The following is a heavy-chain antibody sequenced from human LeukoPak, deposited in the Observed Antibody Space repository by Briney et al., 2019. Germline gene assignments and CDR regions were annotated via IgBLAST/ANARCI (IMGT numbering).Heavy chain of an antibody. D-gene: IGHD6-19*01. CDR1: GFTFRSYS. CDR3: AKPYGSGYYFFDN. CDR2: ISSTSSTI. J-gene: IGHJ4*02. Sequence: PGGSLRLSCAASGFTFRSYSMHWVRQAPGKGLEWVSYISSTSSTIYYADSVKGRFTISRDNAKNSLYLQMNSLRAEDTAVYYCAKPYGSGYYFFDNWGQGTLVTVSS. V-gene: IGHV3-48*01.